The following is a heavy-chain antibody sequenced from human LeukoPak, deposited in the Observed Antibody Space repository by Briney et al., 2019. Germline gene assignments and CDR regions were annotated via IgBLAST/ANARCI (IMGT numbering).Heavy chain of an antibody. J-gene: IGHJ4*02. D-gene: IGHD6-19*01. CDR2: IQQDRNVK. CDR1: GFTFSNYW. V-gene: IGHV3-7*01. CDR3: AKEDGWYRDY. Sequence: GGSLRLSCAASGFTFSNYWMSWVRQAPGKGLEWLANIQQDRNVKNYVDSVKGRFTISRDNAKNSVYLQMSSLRAEDTAVYYCAKEDGWYRDYWGQGTLVTVSS.